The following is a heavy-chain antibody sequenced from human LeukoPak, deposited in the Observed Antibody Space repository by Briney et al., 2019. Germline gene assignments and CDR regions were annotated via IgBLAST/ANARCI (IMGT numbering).Heavy chain of an antibody. D-gene: IGHD5-12*01. V-gene: IGHV3-23*01. CDR3: AKDGHSGYDRESYFDY. Sequence: GGSLRLSCAASGFTFSSYAMSWVRQAPGKGLEWVSAISGSGGSTYYADSVKGRFTISRDNSKNTLYLQMNSLRAEDTAVYYCAKDGHSGYDRESYFDYSGQGTLVTVSS. J-gene: IGHJ4*02. CDR1: GFTFSSYA. CDR2: ISGSGGST.